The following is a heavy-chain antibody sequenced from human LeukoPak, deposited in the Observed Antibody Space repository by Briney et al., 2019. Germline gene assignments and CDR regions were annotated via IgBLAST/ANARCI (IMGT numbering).Heavy chain of an antibody. V-gene: IGHV4-39*07. CDR2: IYYSGST. Sequence: SETLSLTCTVSGGSISSSSYYWGWIRQPPGKGLEWIGSIYYSGSTYYNPSLKSRVTISVDTSKNQFSLKLSSVTAADTAVYYCARDSGYYDSSGYYSPFDYWGQGTLVTVSS. CDR3: ARDSGYYDSSGYYSPFDY. D-gene: IGHD3-22*01. CDR1: GGSISSSSYY. J-gene: IGHJ4*02.